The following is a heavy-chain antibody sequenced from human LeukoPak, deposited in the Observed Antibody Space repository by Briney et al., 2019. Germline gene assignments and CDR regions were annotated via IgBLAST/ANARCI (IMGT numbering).Heavy chain of an antibody. CDR3: AHYGDYRFMYYFDY. CDR1: GFSPSPRRVG. Sequence: CGPTPVNPTQTLPPSCTFSGFSPSPRRVGVGWNRPSPGKTQQWIPLIYWNDDNRYSPSLKSRLTITKDTSKNQVVHTMTNMDPVDTATYYCAHYGDYRFMYYFDYWGQGTLVTVSS. D-gene: IGHD4-17*01. J-gene: IGHJ4*02. CDR2: IYWNDDN. V-gene: IGHV2-5*01.